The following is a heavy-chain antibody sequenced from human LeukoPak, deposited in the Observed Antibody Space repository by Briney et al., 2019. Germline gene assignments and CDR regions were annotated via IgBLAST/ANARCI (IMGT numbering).Heavy chain of an antibody. J-gene: IGHJ4*02. Sequence: GGSLRLSCAASGFTFSSYGMHWVRQAPGKGLEWVAVIWYDGSNKYYADSVKGRFTISRDNSKNTLYLQMNSLRAEDTAVYYCAKGHVGGSYLLDYRGQGTLVTVSS. D-gene: IGHD1-26*01. CDR3: AKGHVGGSYLLDY. V-gene: IGHV3-33*06. CDR2: IWYDGSNK. CDR1: GFTFSSYG.